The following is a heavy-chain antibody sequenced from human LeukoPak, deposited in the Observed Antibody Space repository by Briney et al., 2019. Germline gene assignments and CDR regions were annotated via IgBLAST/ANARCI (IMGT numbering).Heavy chain of an antibody. J-gene: IGHJ5*02. CDR3: ARVHTYDSSGYYLDP. Sequence: SETLSLTCPVSGGSISSGGYSWSWIRQPPGKGLEGIGYIYHSGSTYYNPSLKSRVTISVDRSKNQFSLKLSSVTAADTAVYYCARVHTYDSSGYYLDPWGQGTLVTVSS. CDR1: GGSISSGGYS. D-gene: IGHD3-22*01. CDR2: IYHSGST. V-gene: IGHV4-30-2*01.